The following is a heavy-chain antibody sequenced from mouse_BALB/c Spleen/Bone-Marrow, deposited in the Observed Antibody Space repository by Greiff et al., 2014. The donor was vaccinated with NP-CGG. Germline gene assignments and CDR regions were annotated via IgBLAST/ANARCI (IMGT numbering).Heavy chain of an antibody. J-gene: IGHJ1*01. CDR2: INPGSGGT. CDR3: ARGLGPGWYFDV. V-gene: IGHV1-54*01. CDR1: GYAFTDYL. Sequence: VQLQQSGAELVRPGTSVKVSCKASGYAFTDYLIEWVKQRPGQGLEWIGVINPGSGGTHYNEKFKGKATLTADKSSSTAYMQLSSRTSDDSAVYFCARGLGPGWYFDVWGAGTTVTVSS. D-gene: IGHD4-1*01.